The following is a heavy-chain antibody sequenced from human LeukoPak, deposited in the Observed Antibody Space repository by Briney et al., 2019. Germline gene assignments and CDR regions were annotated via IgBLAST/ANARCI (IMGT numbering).Heavy chain of an antibody. D-gene: IGHD1-1*01. CDR2: IYTSGCT. V-gene: IGHV4-61*02. CDR3: ATGTTGTAAFDI. CDR1: GGSISSGSYY. Sequence: SETLSLTCTVSGGSISSGSYYWSWIRQPAGKGLECIGRIYTSGCTNYNPSLKSRVTISVDTSKNQFSLKLSSVTAADTAVYYCATGTTGTAAFDIWGQGTMVTVSS. J-gene: IGHJ3*02.